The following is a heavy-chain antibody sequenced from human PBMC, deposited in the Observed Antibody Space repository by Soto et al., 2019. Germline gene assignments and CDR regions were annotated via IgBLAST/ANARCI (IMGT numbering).Heavy chain of an antibody. J-gene: IGHJ2*01. Sequence: SETLCLTCSVSGASANGYCWSGVRRPPGKGLEWIGYIHYSGSTKYNPSLESRVTMSLDMSKNQFSLKLYSMTAADTAMCYCASLLWGARGPWYLDFRGRGPLVTVSS. D-gene: IGHD2-21*01. CDR1: GASANGYC. CDR2: IHYSGST. V-gene: IGHV4-59*02. CDR3: ASLLWGARGPWYLDF.